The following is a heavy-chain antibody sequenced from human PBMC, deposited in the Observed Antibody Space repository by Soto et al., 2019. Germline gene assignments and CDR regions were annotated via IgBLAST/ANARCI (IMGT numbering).Heavy chain of an antibody. CDR1: GYTFAICA. V-gene: IGHV1-3*01. J-gene: IGHJ4*02. Sequence: ASVKVSCKASGYTFAICAMHWVRQAPGQRLEWMGWINAGNGNTKYSQKFQGRVTITRDTSASTAYMELSSLRSEDTAVYYCARDPTDAGYYFDYWGQGTLVTVSS. CDR3: ARDPTDAGYYFDY. CDR2: INAGNGNT. D-gene: IGHD3-10*01.